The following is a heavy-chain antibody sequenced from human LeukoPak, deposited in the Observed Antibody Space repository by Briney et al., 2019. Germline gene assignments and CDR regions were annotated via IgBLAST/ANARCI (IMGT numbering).Heavy chain of an antibody. CDR1: GYTLTELS. J-gene: IGHJ6*02. CDR3: ARDRVPIVVVPAAHYYGMDV. CDR2: INPNSGGT. D-gene: IGHD2-2*01. Sequence: GASVKVSCKVSGYTLTELSMHWVRQAPGKGLEWMGWINPNSGGTNYAQKFQGRVTMTRDTSISTAYMELSRLRSDDTAVYYCARDRVPIVVVPAAHYYGMDVWGQGTTVTVSS. V-gene: IGHV1-2*02.